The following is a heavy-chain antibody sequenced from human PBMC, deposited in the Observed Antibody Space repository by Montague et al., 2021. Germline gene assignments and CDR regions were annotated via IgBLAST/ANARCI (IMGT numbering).Heavy chain of an antibody. D-gene: IGHD2-21*01. CDR1: GFTFSNSW. CDR2: INTDGSAK. Sequence: SLRLSCAASGFTFSNSWMNWVRQAPGKGLEWVANINTDGSAKRHVDSVQGRFTISRDNAKNSLHLQMNSLRAEDTAVYYCVPVGEWGQGTLVTVSS. CDR3: VPVGE. J-gene: IGHJ4*02. V-gene: IGHV3-7*01.